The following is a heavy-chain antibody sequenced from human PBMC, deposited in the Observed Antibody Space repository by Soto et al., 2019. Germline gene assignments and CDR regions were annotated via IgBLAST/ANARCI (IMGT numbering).Heavy chain of an antibody. D-gene: IGHD5-18*01. J-gene: IGHJ4*02. CDR1: GFRFSSYA. Sequence: PGGSLRLSCAASGFRFSSYAMSWVRQAPGKGFEWVSTVTGSGGSTFYADSVKGRLSISRDNSKNTLYLQMNSLRAEDTAVYYCAICTVIQLWVFNYWGQGTPVTVSS. V-gene: IGHV3-23*01. CDR3: AICTVIQLWVFNY. CDR2: VTGSGGST.